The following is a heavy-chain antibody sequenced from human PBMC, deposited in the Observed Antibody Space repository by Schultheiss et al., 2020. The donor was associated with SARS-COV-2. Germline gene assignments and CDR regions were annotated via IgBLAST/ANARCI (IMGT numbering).Heavy chain of an antibody. J-gene: IGHJ4*02. CDR1: GFTFSSYG. CDR3: AKGPRIAAAGTEDY. Sequence: GESLKISCAASGFTFSSYGMHWVRQAPGKGLEWVAVISYDGSNKYYADSVKGRFTISRDNAKNTLYLQMNSLRAEDTAVYYCAKGPRIAAAGTEDYWGQGTLVTVSS. D-gene: IGHD6-13*01. V-gene: IGHV3-30*18. CDR2: ISYDGSNK.